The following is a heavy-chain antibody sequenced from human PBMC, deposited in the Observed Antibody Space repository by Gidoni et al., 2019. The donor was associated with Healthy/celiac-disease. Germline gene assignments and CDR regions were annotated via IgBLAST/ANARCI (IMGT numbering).Heavy chain of an antibody. CDR3: GGIGRAAITSEGMDV. CDR2: IYSGGST. D-gene: IGHD2-2*02. V-gene: IGHV3-66*02. Sequence: GLEWVSVIYSGGSTYYADSVKGRFTISRDNSKNTLYLQMNSLRAEDTAVYYCGGIGRAAITSEGMDVWGQGTTVTVSS. J-gene: IGHJ6*02.